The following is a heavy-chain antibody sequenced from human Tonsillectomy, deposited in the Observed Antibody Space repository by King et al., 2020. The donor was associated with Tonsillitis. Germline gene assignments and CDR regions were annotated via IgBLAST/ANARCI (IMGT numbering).Heavy chain of an antibody. J-gene: IGHJ4*02. CDR3: ARAIDNIELVSAATLYY. CDR1: GTIFTDSF. Sequence: VQLVESGAEVKKPGASVKVSCKASGTIFTDSFTHWVRQAPGQGLEWMGWINPNSGDTKYAQNFQGRVTMTRDTSISTAYMELSRLRSDDTAVYYCARAIDNIELVSAATLYYWGQGTLVTVSS. D-gene: IGHD2-2*01. V-gene: IGHV1-2*02. CDR2: INPNSGDT.